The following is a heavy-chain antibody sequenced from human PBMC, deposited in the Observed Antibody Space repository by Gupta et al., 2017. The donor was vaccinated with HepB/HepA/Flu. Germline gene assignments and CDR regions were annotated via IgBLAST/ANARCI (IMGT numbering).Heavy chain of an antibody. V-gene: IGHV4-34*01. CDR3: ARVHYYDSSGYPSYYFDY. D-gene: IGHD3-22*01. CDR2: INHSGST. J-gene: IGHJ4*02. Sequence: GLEWIGEINHSGSTNYNPSLKSRVTISVDTSKNQFSLKLSSVTAADTAVYYCARVHYYDSSGYPSYYFDYWGQGTLVTVSS.